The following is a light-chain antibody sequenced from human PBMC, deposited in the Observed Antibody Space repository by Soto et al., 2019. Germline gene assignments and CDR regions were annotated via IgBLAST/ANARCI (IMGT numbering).Light chain of an antibody. J-gene: IGKJ2*01. V-gene: IGKV3-15*01. CDR1: QSVRSN. CDR3: HQYTEYWKV. CDR2: EAS. Sequence: DIILSHSPDTLSVSPGERVTLSCRASQSVRSNLAWYQQKPGQAPRLLIYEASTRATGVPTRFSGSGSGTDVTLAITTLQSEDVAVYFCHQYTEYWKVVGQGTKVDIK.